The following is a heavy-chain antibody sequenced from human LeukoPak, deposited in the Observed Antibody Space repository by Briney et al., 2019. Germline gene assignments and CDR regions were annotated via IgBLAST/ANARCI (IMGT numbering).Heavy chain of an antibody. CDR3: AKAGDYDYVWGSYRYPDY. D-gene: IGHD3-16*02. Sequence: GGSLRLSCAASGFTFSSYAMSWVRQAPGKGLEWVSAISGSGGSTYYADSVKGRFTISRDNSKNTLYPQMNSLRAEDTAVYYCAKAGDYDYVWGSYRYPDYWGQGTLVTVSS. V-gene: IGHV3-23*01. CDR2: ISGSGGST. CDR1: GFTFSSYA. J-gene: IGHJ4*02.